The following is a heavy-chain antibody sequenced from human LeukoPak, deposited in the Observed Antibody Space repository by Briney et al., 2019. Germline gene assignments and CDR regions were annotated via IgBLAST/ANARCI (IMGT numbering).Heavy chain of an antibody. V-gene: IGHV3-11*01. CDR3: ARVREYYYYYYMDV. D-gene: IGHD1-26*01. CDR2: ISSSGSTI. CDR1: GFTFSDYY. Sequence: GGSLRLSCAATGFTFSDYYMSWIRQAPGKGLEWVSYISSSGSTIYYADSVKGRFTISRDNAKNSLYLQMNSLRAEDTAVYYCARVREYYYYYYMDVWGKGTTVTVSS. J-gene: IGHJ6*03.